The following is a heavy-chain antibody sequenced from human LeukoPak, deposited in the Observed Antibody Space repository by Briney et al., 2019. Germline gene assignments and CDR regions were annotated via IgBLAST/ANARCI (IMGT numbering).Heavy chain of an antibody. CDR3: ARDNQEEREYQLLSNGMDV. CDR2: IIPILGIA. D-gene: IGHD2-2*01. V-gene: IGHV1-69*04. CDR1: GGTFSSYA. J-gene: IGHJ6*02. Sequence: ASVKVSCKASGGTFSSYAISWVRQVPGQGLEWMGRIIPILGIANYAQKFQGRVTITADKSTSTAYMELSSLRSEDTAVYYCARDNQEEREYQLLSNGMDVWGQGTTVTVSS.